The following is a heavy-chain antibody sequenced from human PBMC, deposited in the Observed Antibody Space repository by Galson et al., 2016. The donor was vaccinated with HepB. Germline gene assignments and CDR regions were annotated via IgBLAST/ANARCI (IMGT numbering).Heavy chain of an antibody. CDR2: ISGSGGST. CDR3: AKGGVPAVYYYYYGMDV. D-gene: IGHD2-2*01. Sequence: SLRLSCAVSGFTFNSYAMTWVRQAPGKGLEWVSGISGSGGSTYYADSVKGRFTISRDNSKNTLYLQMNSLRAVDTAVYYCAKGGVPAVYYYYYGMDVWGQGTTVTVSS. CDR1: GFTFNSYA. J-gene: IGHJ6*02. V-gene: IGHV3-23*01.